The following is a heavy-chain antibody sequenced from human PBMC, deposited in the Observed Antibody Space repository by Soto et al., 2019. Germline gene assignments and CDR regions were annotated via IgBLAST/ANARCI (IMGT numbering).Heavy chain of an antibody. CDR2: INDGGSA. Sequence: QVQLQQWGAGLLKPSETLSLTCAVYGGSFSGYSWTWIRQSPGKGLEWIGQINDGGSANYNPSLKIRVTISVDPSNNEFFLELRSVTAADTAVYYCARGLFSETHYSGGWYFFDYWGQGTLVTVSS. D-gene: IGHD1-26*01. CDR1: GGSFSGYS. CDR3: ARGLFSETHYSGGWYFFDY. V-gene: IGHV4-34*01. J-gene: IGHJ4*02.